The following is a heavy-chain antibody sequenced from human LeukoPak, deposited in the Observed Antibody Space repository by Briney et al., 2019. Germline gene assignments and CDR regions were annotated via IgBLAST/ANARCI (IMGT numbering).Heavy chain of an antibody. CDR3: TREGYSYGRLFDP. Sequence: GGSLRLSCGVSGFSVTSYWMSWFRQAPGKGLEWVGFIRSKAYGGTTEYAASVKGRFTISRDDSKSIAYLQMNSLKTEDTAVYYCTREGYSYGRLFDPWGQGTLVTVSS. CDR2: IRSKAYGGTT. J-gene: IGHJ5*02. CDR1: GFSVTSYW. V-gene: IGHV3-49*03. D-gene: IGHD5-18*01.